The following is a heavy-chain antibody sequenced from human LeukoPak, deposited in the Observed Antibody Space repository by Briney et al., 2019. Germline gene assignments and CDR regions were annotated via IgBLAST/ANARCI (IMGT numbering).Heavy chain of an antibody. Sequence: GGSLRLSCAASGFTLSSLAMHWVRQAPGKGLEGVSSSGARSGTKYYADSVMGRFTISRDSAMNSVSLKITSLRAEDTAVYYCLLQMTYGELSDPDFRGQGTLVTVSS. D-gene: IGHD3-16*02. CDR2: SGARSGTK. V-gene: IGHV3-21*01. CDR3: LLQMTYGELSDPDF. CDR1: GFTLSSLA. J-gene: IGHJ4*02.